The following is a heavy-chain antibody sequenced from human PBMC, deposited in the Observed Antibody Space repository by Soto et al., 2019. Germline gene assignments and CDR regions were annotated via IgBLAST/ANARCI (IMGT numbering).Heavy chain of an antibody. CDR1: GVTFSSYA. CDR2: ISGSGGST. V-gene: IGHV3-23*01. D-gene: IGHD3-10*02. CDR3: FKLCTVYRDFLAV. Sequence: GGALRHSYAASGVTFSSYAMSWCRQAPGKGLEWVSAISGSGGSTYYADSVKGRFTISRDNSKNTLYLLMNSLRAEDTAVYYCFKLCTVYRDFLAVWARGSS. J-gene: IGHJ6*03.